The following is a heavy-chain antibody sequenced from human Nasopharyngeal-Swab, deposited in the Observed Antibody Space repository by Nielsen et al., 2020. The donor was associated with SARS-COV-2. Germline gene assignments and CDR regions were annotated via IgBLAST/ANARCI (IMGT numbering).Heavy chain of an antibody. CDR1: GFTFSSYA. Sequence: GGSLRLSCAASGFTFSSYAMNWVRQSPGKGLEWVSNIGGSGTSTYYADSVKGRFTISRDNAKNSLYLQMNSLRAEDTALYYCAKDREQLLEYYFDYWGQGTLVTVSS. J-gene: IGHJ4*02. D-gene: IGHD2-2*01. V-gene: IGHV3-23*01. CDR3: AKDREQLLEYYFDY. CDR2: IGGSGTST.